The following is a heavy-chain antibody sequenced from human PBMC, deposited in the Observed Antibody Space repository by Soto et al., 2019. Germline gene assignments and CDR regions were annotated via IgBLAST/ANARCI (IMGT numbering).Heavy chain of an antibody. D-gene: IGHD6-13*01. J-gene: IGHJ4*02. CDR3: ARDLTTATGAFDY. CDR2: ISSSSNNI. V-gene: IGHV3-21*01. Sequence: EVQLVESGGGLVKPGGSLRLSCAASGLSLRSYSMNWVRQAPGKGLEWVSSISSSSNNIYYADSVKGRFTISRDNAKNSLFLQVNSLRDEDTAVYFCARDLTTATGAFDYWGQGTLVTVSS. CDR1: GLSLRSYS.